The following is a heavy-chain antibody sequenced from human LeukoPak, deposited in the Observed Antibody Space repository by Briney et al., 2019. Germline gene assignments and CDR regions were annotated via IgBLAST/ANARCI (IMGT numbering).Heavy chain of an antibody. CDR3: ARIVVRGVIDY. CDR2: MNPNSGNT. V-gene: IGHV1-8*01. CDR1: GYTFTSYD. D-gene: IGHD3-10*01. Sequence: GASVKVSCKASGYTFTSYDINWVRQAIGQGLEWMGWMNPNSGNTGYAQKFQGRVTMTRNTSISTVYMELSSLRSEDTAVYYCARIVVRGVIDYWGQGTLVTVSS. J-gene: IGHJ4*02.